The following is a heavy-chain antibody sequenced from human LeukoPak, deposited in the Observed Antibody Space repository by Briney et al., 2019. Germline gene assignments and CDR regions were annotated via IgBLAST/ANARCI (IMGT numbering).Heavy chain of an antibody. CDR3: ARDAPQVPAAGVLAS. CDR1: GFSVSDNY. J-gene: IGHJ5*02. V-gene: IGHV3-53*01. Sequence: GGSLRLSCAASGFSVSDNYMSWVRQAPGKGLEWVSVMYSGGDTYYANSVKGRFTFSRDISKNTLYLQMNGLRTEDTAMYYCARDAPQVPAAGVLASWGQGTLVTVSS. CDR2: MYSGGDT. D-gene: IGHD6-13*01.